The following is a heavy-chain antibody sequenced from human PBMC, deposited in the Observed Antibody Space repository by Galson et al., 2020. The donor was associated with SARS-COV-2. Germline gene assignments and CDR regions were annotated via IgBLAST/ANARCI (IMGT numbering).Heavy chain of an antibody. CDR3: ARGGRYCSGVSCYSGFGYYYYYMDV. J-gene: IGHJ6*03. V-gene: IGHV1-69*13. CDR1: GGNFSSYA. CDR2: IIPIFGTA. D-gene: IGHD2-15*01. Sequence: SVKVSCKASGGNFSSYAISWVRQAPGQGLDWMGGIIPIFGTANYAQKFQGRVTINADEFTSTVHMELSSLRSEDTAVYYCARGGRYCSGVSCYSGFGYYYYYMDVWGKGTTVTVSS.